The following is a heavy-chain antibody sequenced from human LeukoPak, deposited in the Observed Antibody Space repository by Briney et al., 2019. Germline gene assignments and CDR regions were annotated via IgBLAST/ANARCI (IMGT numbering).Heavy chain of an antibody. CDR2: INPGYSDI. CDR3: ARHDKGYSGYVTLDY. J-gene: IGHJ4*02. Sequence: GESLKISCKGSGYSFTSYWIGWVRQLPGKGLEWMGIINPGYSDIRYSPSFQGQVTISADKSISTAYLQWSSLKASDTAIYYCARHDKGYSGYVTLDYWGQGTLVTVSS. D-gene: IGHD5-12*01. V-gene: IGHV5-51*01. CDR1: GYSFTSYW.